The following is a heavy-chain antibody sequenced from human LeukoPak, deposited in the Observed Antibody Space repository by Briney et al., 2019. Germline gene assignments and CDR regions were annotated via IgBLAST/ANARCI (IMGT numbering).Heavy chain of an antibody. J-gene: IGHJ4*02. CDR3: ARGDFTGYLALLY. CDR2: IYPGDSDT. CDR1: GYSFTSYW. V-gene: IGHV5-51*01. D-gene: IGHD3-9*01. Sequence: GESLKISCKGSGYSFTSYWIGWVRQMPGKGLEWMGIIYPGDSDTRYSPSFQGQVTISADKSTSTAYLQWDSLKASDTAMYYCARGDFTGYLALLYRGQGTLVTVSS.